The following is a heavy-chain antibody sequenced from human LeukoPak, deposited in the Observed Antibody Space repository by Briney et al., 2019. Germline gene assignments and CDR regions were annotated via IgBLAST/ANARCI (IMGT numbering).Heavy chain of an antibody. CDR2: ISGSGGST. CDR3: AKDRYSSGYSTFDY. V-gene: IGHV3-23*01. J-gene: IGHJ4*02. CDR1: GFTFSSYA. D-gene: IGHD3-22*01. Sequence: PGGSLRLSCAASGFTFSSYAMSWVRQAPGKGLEWVSAISGSGGSTYYADSVKGRFTISRDNSKNTLYLQMNSLRAEDTAVYYFAKDRYSSGYSTFDYWGQGTLVTVSS.